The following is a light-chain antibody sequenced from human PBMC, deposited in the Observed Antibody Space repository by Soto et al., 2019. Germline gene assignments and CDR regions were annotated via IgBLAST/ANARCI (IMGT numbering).Light chain of an antibody. J-gene: IGLJ1*01. CDR3: SAYTVSRTYV. V-gene: IGLV2-14*03. CDR1: SSDVGAYNF. Sequence: QSVLTQPAPVSGSPGQSITISCPGTSSDVGAYNFVSWHQQHPGKAPKLIIYNVYDRPSGISYRFSGSKSGNTASLTISGLQGEDEADYYCSAYTVSRTYVFGTGTKVTVL. CDR2: NVY.